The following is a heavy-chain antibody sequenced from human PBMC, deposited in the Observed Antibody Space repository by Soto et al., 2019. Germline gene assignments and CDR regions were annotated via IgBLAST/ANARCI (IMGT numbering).Heavy chain of an antibody. J-gene: IGHJ3*02. CDR1: GVYISNDY. CDR3: ARCIAGAAYGRAFDI. Sequence: SETVSLTCTFSGVYISNDYWSWIRQAPGKELEWIGYIYNSGSTNYNPSLKSRVTISVDTSKNQFSMRLSSVTSADTAVYYCARCIAGAAYGRAFDIWGQGTMVTVSS. D-gene: IGHD1-26*01. CDR2: IYNSGST. V-gene: IGHV4-59*01.